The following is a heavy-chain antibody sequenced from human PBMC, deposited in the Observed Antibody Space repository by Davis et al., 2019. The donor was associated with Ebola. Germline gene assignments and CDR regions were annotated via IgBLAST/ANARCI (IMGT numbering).Heavy chain of an antibody. CDR3: ARAEDDYGEYPDALDI. V-gene: IGHV3-53*01. CDR1: GFIFNKYD. CDR2: IYNVYTM. Sequence: GGSLRLSCDASGFIFNKYDMGWVRQAPGKGLEWVSVIYNVYTMYYADSVKGRFTISRDSSMNTVYLQMSSLRAEDTAVYYCARAEDDYGEYPDALDIWGQGTVVTVSS. D-gene: IGHD4-17*01. J-gene: IGHJ3*02.